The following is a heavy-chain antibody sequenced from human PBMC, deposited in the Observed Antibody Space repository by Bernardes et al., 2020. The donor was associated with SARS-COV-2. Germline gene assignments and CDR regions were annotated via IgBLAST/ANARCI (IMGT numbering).Heavy chain of an antibody. V-gene: IGHV4-38-2*02. J-gene: IGHJ4*02. Sequence: SETLSLTCTVSGDSISSRYYWGWVRQPPGKGLEWIGSVYSEKTYYNPSLKSRVTIFVDMSRNQLSLRLTSVTAADTAVYFCARHWEAADDWHERFDYWGQGTLVTVSS. CDR3: ARHWEAADDWHERFDY. CDR1: GDSISSRYY. CDR2: VYSEKT. D-gene: IGHD1-1*01.